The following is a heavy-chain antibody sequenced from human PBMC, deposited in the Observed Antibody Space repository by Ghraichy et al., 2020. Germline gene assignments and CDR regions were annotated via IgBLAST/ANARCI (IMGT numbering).Heavy chain of an antibody. CDR3: ARDGVPAGTGGWFDP. CDR2: ISSSSNYI. D-gene: IGHD2-2*01. J-gene: IGHJ5*02. CDR1: GFTFSSYS. Sequence: GGSLRLSCAASGFTFSSYSMNWVRQAPGKGLEWVSSISSSSNYIYYGDSVKGRFTLSRDNAKNSLYLQMNSLRAEDTAVYYCARDGVPAGTGGWFDPWGQGTLVTVSS. V-gene: IGHV3-21*01.